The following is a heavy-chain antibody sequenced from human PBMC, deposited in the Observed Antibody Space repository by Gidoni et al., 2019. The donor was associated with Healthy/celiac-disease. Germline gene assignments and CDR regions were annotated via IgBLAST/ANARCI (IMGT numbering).Heavy chain of an antibody. CDR2: ISYDGSNK. Sequence: QVQLVEAGGGVVKPGRYMRRSGAAAGLTFSSYVRQWVRQAPGKGLEWVAVISYDGSNKYYADAVKGRFTISRDNSKNTLYLQMNSLRAEDTAVYYCAKDKSHYDFWSGYSSVGMDVWGQGTTVTVSS. CDR1: GLTFSSYV. CDR3: AKDKSHYDFWSGYSSVGMDV. J-gene: IGHJ6*02. V-gene: IGHV3-30*18. D-gene: IGHD3-3*01.